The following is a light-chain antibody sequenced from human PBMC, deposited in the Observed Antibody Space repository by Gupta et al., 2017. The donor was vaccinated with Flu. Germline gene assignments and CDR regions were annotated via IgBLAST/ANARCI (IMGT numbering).Light chain of an antibody. CDR2: END. Sequence: KVTISCSGTSSNCATAYVAWYQKLPGTVQKVRSGENDKRPSGVPDRFSGSRAGTSDTREINGLQTGDEAEDDCGNWDYSLPGAVFGGGTKLTVL. V-gene: IGLV1-51*02. CDR3: GNWDYSLPGAV. J-gene: IGLJ3*02. CDR1: SSNCATAY.